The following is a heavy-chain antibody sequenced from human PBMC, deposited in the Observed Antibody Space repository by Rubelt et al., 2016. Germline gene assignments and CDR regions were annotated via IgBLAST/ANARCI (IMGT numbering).Heavy chain of an antibody. J-gene: IGHJ4*02. V-gene: IGHV3-23*04. D-gene: IGHD4-23*01. CDR1: GFTFISYV. Sequence: EVQLVESGGGLVQPGGSLRLSCAASGFTFISYVMCWVLQAPGKGLEWVSAISGSGVRTYYADSVKGRFTISRVNSMNTRHLEMNSLRAQDRAVCYCAKALTRRGRLDYRGQGSLVTVSS. CDR2: ISGSGVRT. CDR3: AKALTRRGRLDY.